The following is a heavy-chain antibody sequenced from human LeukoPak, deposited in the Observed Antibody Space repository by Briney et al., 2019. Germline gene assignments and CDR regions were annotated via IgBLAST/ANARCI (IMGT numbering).Heavy chain of an antibody. CDR3: AREDYDSSGYYYVEGSWFDP. V-gene: IGHV4-34*01. J-gene: IGHJ5*02. Sequence: SETLSLTCAVYGGSFSGYYWSWIRQPPGKGLEWIGEINHSGSTNYNPSLKSRVTISVDTSKNQFSLKLSSVTAADTAVYYCAREDYDSSGYYYVEGSWFDPWGQGTLVTVSS. CDR2: INHSGST. CDR1: GGSFSGYY. D-gene: IGHD3-22*01.